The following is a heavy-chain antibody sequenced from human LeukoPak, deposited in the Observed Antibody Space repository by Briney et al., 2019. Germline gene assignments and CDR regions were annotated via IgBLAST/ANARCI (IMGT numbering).Heavy chain of an antibody. D-gene: IGHD3-9*01. J-gene: IGHJ4*02. CDR2: ISGSGGNT. CDR1: GFTFNSHA. CDR3: AKRLSDDWYYFDY. Sequence: GGSLRLSCAASGFTFNSHAMNWVRQAPGKGLEWVSAISGSGGNTYYADSVKGRFTISRDNSKNTLYLQMNSLRAEDTAVYYCAKRLSDDWYYFDYWGQGTLVTVSS. V-gene: IGHV3-23*01.